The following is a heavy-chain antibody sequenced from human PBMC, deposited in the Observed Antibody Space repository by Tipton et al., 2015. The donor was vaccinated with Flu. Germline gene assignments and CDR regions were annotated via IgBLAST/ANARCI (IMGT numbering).Heavy chain of an antibody. Sequence: LRLSCAVSGYSISSGYYWGWIRQPPGKGLEWIGSIYHSGSTYYNPSLKSRVTISVDTSKNQFSLKLSSVTAADTAVYYCARVTTGAYYYYYMDVWGKGTTVTVSS. CDR3: ARVTTGAYYYYYMDV. CDR2: IYHSGST. CDR1: GYSISSGYY. D-gene: IGHD4-11*01. V-gene: IGHV4-38-2*01. J-gene: IGHJ6*03.